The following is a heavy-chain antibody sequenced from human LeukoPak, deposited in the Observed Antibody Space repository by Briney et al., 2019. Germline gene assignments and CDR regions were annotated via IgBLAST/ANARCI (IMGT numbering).Heavy chain of an antibody. CDR3: ANATLGSCSGARCYPFDY. Sequence: GGSLRLSCAASGFTFSTYAINWVRQVPGKGLEWVTSITGNGGSAYLADSVKGRFTISRDNSRNTLYLQMNSLRAEDTAVYYCANATLGSCSGARCYPFDYWGQGTLVTVSS. D-gene: IGHD2-15*01. J-gene: IGHJ4*02. V-gene: IGHV3-23*01. CDR1: GFTFSTYA. CDR2: ITGNGGSA.